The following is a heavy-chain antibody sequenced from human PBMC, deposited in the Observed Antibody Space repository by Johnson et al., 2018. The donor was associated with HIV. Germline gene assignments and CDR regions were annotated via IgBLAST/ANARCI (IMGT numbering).Heavy chain of an antibody. Sequence: MQLVESGGGLVQPGGSLKLSCAASGFTLGGSPMHWVRQAPGKGLEWVAVISYDGSNKYYVDSVKGRFTISRDNSKNTLYLQMSSLRAEDTAVYYCAKDTGAYYDTFLAFDIWGQGTMVTVSS. J-gene: IGHJ3*02. CDR1: GFTLGGSP. CDR3: AKDTGAYYDTFLAFDI. CDR2: ISYDGSNK. V-gene: IGHV3-30*04. D-gene: IGHD3-22*01.